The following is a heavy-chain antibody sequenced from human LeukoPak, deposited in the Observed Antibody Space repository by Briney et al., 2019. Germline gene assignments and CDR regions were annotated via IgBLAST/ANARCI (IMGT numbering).Heavy chain of an antibody. CDR2: INSDGSNT. V-gene: IGHV3-74*01. CDR1: GYTFSSYW. Sequence: GGSLRLSCTASGYTFSSYWMHWVRQAPGKGLVWVSRINSDGSNTIYADSVKGRHPISRDNPENTLYLQIHSLRAGDTAVYYCARGYYYDSSGYWAYWGQGTLVTVSS. CDR3: ARGYYYDSSGYWAY. J-gene: IGHJ4*02. D-gene: IGHD3-22*01.